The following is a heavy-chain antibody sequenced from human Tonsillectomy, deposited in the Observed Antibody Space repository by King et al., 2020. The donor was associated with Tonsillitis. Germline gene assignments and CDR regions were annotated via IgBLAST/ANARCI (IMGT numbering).Heavy chain of an antibody. J-gene: IGHJ3*02. D-gene: IGHD2-21*02. V-gene: IGHV5-51*01. Sequence: GQLVQSGAEVKKPGESLKISCKGSGYSFTSYWIGWVRQMPGKGLEWMAIIYPGDSDTRYSPSFQGQVTISADKSISTAYLQWSSLKASDTAMYYCARHIVVVTATDGFDIWGQGTMVTVSS. CDR3: ARHIVVVTATDGFDI. CDR1: GYSFTSYW. CDR2: IYPGDSDT.